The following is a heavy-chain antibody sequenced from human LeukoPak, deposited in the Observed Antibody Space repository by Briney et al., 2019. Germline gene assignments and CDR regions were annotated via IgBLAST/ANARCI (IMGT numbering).Heavy chain of an antibody. CDR2: IYPGDSDT. V-gene: IGHV5-51*01. Sequence: GESLKISCKGSGYSFTSYWIGWVRQMPGKGLEWMGIIYPGDSDTRYSPSFQGQVTISADKSISTAYLQWSSLKASDTAMYYCARRYDSSGYNDAFDIWGQGTMVTVSS. CDR1: GYSFTSYW. J-gene: IGHJ3*02. D-gene: IGHD3-22*01. CDR3: ARRYDSSGYNDAFDI.